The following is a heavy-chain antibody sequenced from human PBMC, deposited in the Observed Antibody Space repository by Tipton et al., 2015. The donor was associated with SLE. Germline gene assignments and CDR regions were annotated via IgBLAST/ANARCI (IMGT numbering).Heavy chain of an antibody. CDR3: ARDIDFWSGFYYGMDV. J-gene: IGHJ6*02. V-gene: IGHV3-21*01. CDR2: ISSSSSYI. Sequence: QLVQSGGGLVKPGGSLRLSCAASGFTFSSYSMNWVRQAPGKGLEWVSSISSSSSYIYYADSVKGRFTISRDNAKNSLYLQMNSLRAEDTAVYYCARDIDFWSGFYYGMDVWGQGTTVTVSS. CDR1: GFTFSSYS. D-gene: IGHD3-3*01.